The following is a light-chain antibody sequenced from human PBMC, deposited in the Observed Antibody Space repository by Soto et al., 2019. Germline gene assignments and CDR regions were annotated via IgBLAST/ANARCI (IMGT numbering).Light chain of an antibody. V-gene: IGLV1-40*01. Sequence: QAVVTQPPSVSGAPGQRVTISCTGSSTNIGAGYDVHWYQQLPGTAPKLLIYGNSKRPSGVPDRFSGSKSGTSASLAITGLQAEDEADYYCQSYDKSLSASVFGGGTQLTVL. CDR3: QSYDKSLSASV. CDR1: STNIGAGYD. J-gene: IGLJ7*01. CDR2: GNS.